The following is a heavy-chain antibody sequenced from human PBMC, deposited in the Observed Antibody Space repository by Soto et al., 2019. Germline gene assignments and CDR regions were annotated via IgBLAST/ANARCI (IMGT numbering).Heavy chain of an antibody. CDR2: VSHDGRNT. D-gene: IGHD3-9*01. Sequence: PGGSLRLSCAASGFTFSDYAMHWVRQAPGKGLEWVAVVSHDGRNTHYADSVKGRFTISRDNSKNTLYLQMNSLRAEDTTVYYCAFSSVLRYFDWLSQSLYDYWGQGTLVTVSS. CDR3: AFSSVLRYFDWLSQSLYDY. J-gene: IGHJ4*02. CDR1: GFTFSDYA. V-gene: IGHV3-30*03.